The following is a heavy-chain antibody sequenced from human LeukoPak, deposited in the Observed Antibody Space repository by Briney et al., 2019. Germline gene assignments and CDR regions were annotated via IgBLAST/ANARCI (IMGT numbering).Heavy chain of an antibody. CDR1: GYIFTDYH. CDR3: ARDLGITCISTSCPPDY. V-gene: IGHV1-2*02. CDR2: INSNTGGT. Sequence: ASVKVSCKAPGYIFTDYHVHWVRQAPGQGLEWMGWINSNTGGTNYVQRFQGRVTMTRDTSISTLYMELSSLRSDDTAVYYCARDLGITCISTSCPPDYWGQGTLVTVSS. J-gene: IGHJ4*02. D-gene: IGHD2-2*01.